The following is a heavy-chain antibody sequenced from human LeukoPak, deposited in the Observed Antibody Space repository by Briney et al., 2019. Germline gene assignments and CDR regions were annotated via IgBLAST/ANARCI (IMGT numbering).Heavy chain of an antibody. V-gene: IGHV3-15*01. CDR1: GFTFSNAW. D-gene: IGHD3-22*01. CDR2: IKSKTDGGTT. Sequence: GGSLRLSCAASGFTFSNAWMSWVRQAPGKGLEWVGRIKSKTDGGTTDYAAPVKGRFTISRDDSKNTLYLQMNSLKTEDTAVYYCTTVSGQSYYYDSSDFGYWGQGTLVTVSS. J-gene: IGHJ4*02. CDR3: TTVSGQSYYYDSSDFGY.